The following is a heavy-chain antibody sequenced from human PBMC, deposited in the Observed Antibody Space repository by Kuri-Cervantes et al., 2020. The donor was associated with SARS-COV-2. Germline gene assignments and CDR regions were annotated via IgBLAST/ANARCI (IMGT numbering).Heavy chain of an antibody. V-gene: IGHV3-53*01. CDR2: IYSGGST. J-gene: IGHJ6*02. CDR1: GFTVSSNY. D-gene: IGHD2-8*02. CDR3: ARDRKRYCTGGVCYYYYYGMDV. Sequence: GGSLRLSCAASGFTVSSNYMSWVRQAPGKGLEWVSVIYSGGSTYYADSVKGRFTISRDNSKNTLYLQMNSLRAEDTAVYYCARDRKRYCTGGVCYYYYYGMDVWGQGTTVTVSS.